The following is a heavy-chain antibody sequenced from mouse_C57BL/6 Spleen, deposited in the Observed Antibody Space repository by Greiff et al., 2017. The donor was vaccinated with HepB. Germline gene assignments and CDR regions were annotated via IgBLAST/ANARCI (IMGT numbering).Heavy chain of an antibody. CDR3: ERCQLYSNLYYYAMDY. Sequence: VQLQQSGAELVKPGASVKISCKASGYAFSSYWMNWVKQRPGKGLEWIGQIYPGDGDTNYNGKFKGKATLTADKSSSTAYMQLSSLTSEDSAVYFCERCQLYSNLYYYAMDYWGQGTSVTVSS. CDR2: IYPGDGDT. CDR1: GYAFSSYW. D-gene: IGHD2-5*01. V-gene: IGHV1-80*01. J-gene: IGHJ4*01.